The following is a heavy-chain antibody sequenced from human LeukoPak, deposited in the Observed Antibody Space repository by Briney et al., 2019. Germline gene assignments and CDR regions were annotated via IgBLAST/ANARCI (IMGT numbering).Heavy chain of an antibody. J-gene: IGHJ4*02. CDR2: ISSSSSYI. CDR3: ARLTMVRGLGYFDY. D-gene: IGHD3-10*01. V-gene: IGHV3-21*01. Sequence: GGSLRLSCAASGFTFSSYSMNWVRQAPGKGLEWVSSISSSSSYIYYADSVKGRFTISRDNAKNSLYLQMNSLRAEDTAVYYCARLTMVRGLGYFDYWGQGTLVTVSS. CDR1: GFTFSSYS.